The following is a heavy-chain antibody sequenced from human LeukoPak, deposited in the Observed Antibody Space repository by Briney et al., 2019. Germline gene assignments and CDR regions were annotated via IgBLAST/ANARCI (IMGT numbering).Heavy chain of an antibody. J-gene: IGHJ4*02. D-gene: IGHD6-19*01. V-gene: IGHV3-7*01. CDR2: IKQDGSEK. CDR3: ARDGSRSGRHSTLFDY. CDR1: GFTFSSYW. Sequence: GGSLRLSCAATGFTFSSYWMTWVRQAPGKGLEWVANIKQDGSEKYYVDSVKGRFTISRDNAKNSLYLQMNSLRAEDTAVYYCARDGSRSGRHSTLFDYWGQGTLVPVSS.